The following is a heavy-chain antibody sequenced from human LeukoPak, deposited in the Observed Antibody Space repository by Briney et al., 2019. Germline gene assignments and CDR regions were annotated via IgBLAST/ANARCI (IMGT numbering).Heavy chain of an antibody. Sequence: GGSLRLSCAASGFTFSSYGMHWVRQAPGKGLEWVAVISYDGSNKYYADSVKGRFTISRDNSKNTLYLQMNSLRAEDTAVYYCAKGGCVGDCPPYYYYMDVWGKGTTVTISS. CDR3: AKGGCVGDCPPYYYYMDV. D-gene: IGHD2-21*02. CDR2: ISYDGSNK. CDR1: GFTFSSYG. J-gene: IGHJ6*03. V-gene: IGHV3-30*18.